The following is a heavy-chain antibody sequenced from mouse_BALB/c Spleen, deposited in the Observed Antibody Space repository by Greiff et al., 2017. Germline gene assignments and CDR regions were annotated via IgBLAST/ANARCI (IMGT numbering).Heavy chain of an antibody. Sequence: EVMLVESGGGLVQPGGSRKLSCAASGFTFSSFGMHWVRQAPEKGLEWVAYISSGSSTIYYADTVKGRFTISRDNPKNTLFLQMTSLRSEDTAMYYCARGGVRRGYYFDYWGQGTTLTVSS. CDR1: GFTFSSFG. CDR3: ARGGVRRGYYFDY. D-gene: IGHD2-14*01. V-gene: IGHV5-17*02. J-gene: IGHJ2*01. CDR2: ISSGSSTI.